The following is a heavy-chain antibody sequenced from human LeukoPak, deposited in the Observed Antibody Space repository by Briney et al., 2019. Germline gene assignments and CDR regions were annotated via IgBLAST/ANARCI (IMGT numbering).Heavy chain of an antibody. CDR1: AGSISSGNYY. J-gene: IGHJ5*02. CDR3: AREPRLLRNWFDP. D-gene: IGHD2-15*01. Sequence: SQTLSLTCTVSAGSISSGNYYWSWIRQPAGKGLEWIGRIYTSGSTNYNPSLKSRVTISVDTSKNRFSLKLSSVTAADTAVYYCAREPRLLRNWFDPWGPGTLVTVSS. CDR2: IYTSGST. V-gene: IGHV4-61*02.